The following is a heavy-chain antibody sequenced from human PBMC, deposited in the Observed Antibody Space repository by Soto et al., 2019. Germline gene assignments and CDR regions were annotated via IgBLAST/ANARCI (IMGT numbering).Heavy chain of an antibody. D-gene: IGHD6-13*01. V-gene: IGHV4-34*01. CDR1: GGSFSGYY. CDR3: AGPSIAYSCSFDP. Sequence: PSETLSLTCAVYGGSFSGYYWSWIRQPPGKGLEWIGEINHSGSTNYNPSLKSRVTISVDTSKNQFSLKLSSVTAADTAVYYCAGPSIAYSCSFDPRGQGSLVTVSS. J-gene: IGHJ5*02. CDR2: INHSGST.